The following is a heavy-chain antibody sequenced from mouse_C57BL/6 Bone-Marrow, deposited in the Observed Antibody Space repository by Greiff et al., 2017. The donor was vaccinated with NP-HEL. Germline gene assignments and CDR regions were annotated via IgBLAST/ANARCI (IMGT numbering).Heavy chain of an antibody. V-gene: IGHV1-64*01. CDR3: AREDYGSSWGY. Sequence: QVQLQQPGAELVKPGASVKLSCKASGYTFTSYWMHWVKQRPGQGLEWIGMIHPNSGSTNYNEKFKSKATLTVDKSSSTAYMQLSSLTSADSAVYYCAREDYGSSWGYWGQGTTLTVSS. D-gene: IGHD1-1*01. CDR2: IHPNSGST. CDR1: GYTFTSYW. J-gene: IGHJ2*01.